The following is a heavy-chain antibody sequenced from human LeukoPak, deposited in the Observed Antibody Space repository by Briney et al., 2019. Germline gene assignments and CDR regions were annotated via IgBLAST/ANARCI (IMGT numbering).Heavy chain of an antibody. D-gene: IGHD4-11*01. CDR2: IHPDGIEK. J-gene: IGHJ1*01. CDR3: ASISSHDYSNYFQH. V-gene: IGHV3-7*01. Sequence: GGSLRLSCAASGFTFRTYWMSWVRQAPGKGLEWVANIHPDGIEKYHVDSVKGRFTIFRDNARNLLYLQMSSLRAEDTAVYYCASISSHDYSNYFQHWGQGTLVTVSS. CDR1: GFTFRTYW.